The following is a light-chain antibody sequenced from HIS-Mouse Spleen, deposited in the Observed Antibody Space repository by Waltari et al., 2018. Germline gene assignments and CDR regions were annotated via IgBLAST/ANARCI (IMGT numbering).Light chain of an antibody. CDR3: CSYAASSTFDWV. V-gene: IGLV2-23*03. CDR2: DGS. CDR1: SSDVGSYDR. Sequence: QSALTQPASVSGAPGQSITISCTGTSSDVGSYDRVSWYHQHPGKAPKLMLYDGSKRASGVSNRSSGSKSGNTASLTISGLQAEDEADYYCCSYAASSTFDWVFGGGTKLTVL. J-gene: IGLJ3*02.